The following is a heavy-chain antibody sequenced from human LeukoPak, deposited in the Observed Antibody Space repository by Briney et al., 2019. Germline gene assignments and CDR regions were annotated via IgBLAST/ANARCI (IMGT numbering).Heavy chain of an antibody. J-gene: IGHJ2*01. Sequence: GGSLRLSCAASEFSVGSNYMTWVRQAPGKGLEWVSLIYSGGSTYYADSVKGRFTISRDNARNSLYLQMNSLRAEDTAVYYCARDGLAAATLHWCFDLWGRGTLVTASS. V-gene: IGHV3-66*01. CDR1: EFSVGSNY. CDR2: IYSGGST. CDR3: ARDGLAAATLHWCFDL. D-gene: IGHD2-15*01.